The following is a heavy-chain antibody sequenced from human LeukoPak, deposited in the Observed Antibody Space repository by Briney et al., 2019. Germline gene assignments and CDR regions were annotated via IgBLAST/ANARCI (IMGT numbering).Heavy chain of an antibody. CDR3: ARDLSKGDYEP. J-gene: IGHJ5*02. CDR1: GVSISSGGYY. Sequence: PSQTLSLTCTVSGVSISSGGYYWSWIRQPPGKGLEWIGYIYHSGSTNYNPSLKSRVTISVDTSKNQFSLKLSSVTAADTAVYYCARDLSKGDYEPWGQGTLVTVSS. CDR2: IYHSGST. V-gene: IGHV4-30-2*01. D-gene: IGHD4-17*01.